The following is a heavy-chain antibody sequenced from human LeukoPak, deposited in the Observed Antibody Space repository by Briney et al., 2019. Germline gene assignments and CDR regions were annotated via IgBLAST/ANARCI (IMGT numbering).Heavy chain of an antibody. CDR1: GYTFTTYA. CDR3: ASANSGYHY. D-gene: IGHD3-22*01. Sequence: ASVTVSCTSSGYTFTTYAMHWVRQAPGRRLEWMGWINAGTGNTKYSQKFQGRVTITRDTSASTAYMELSSLKSEDTAVYYCASANSGYHYWGQGTLVTVSS. J-gene: IGHJ4*02. V-gene: IGHV1-3*01. CDR2: INAGTGNT.